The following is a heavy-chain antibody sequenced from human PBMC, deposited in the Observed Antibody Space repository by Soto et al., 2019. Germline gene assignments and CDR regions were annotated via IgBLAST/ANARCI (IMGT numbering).Heavy chain of an antibody. J-gene: IGHJ4*02. CDR2: ISAYNGNT. CDR1: GYTFTSYG. CDR3: ASHSRVGARTYFDY. Sequence: DSVQVSCKASGYTFTSYGISWVRQAPGQGLEWMGWISAYNGNTNYAQKLQGRVTMTTDTSTSTAYMELRSLRSDDTAVYYCASHSRVGARTYFDYWGQGPRVPV. V-gene: IGHV1-18*04. D-gene: IGHD1-26*01.